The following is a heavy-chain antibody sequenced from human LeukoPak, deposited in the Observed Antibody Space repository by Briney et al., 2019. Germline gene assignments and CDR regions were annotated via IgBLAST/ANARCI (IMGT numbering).Heavy chain of an antibody. CDR3: ARDGSAFIAAAGTSY. CDR2: IYHSGST. J-gene: IGHJ4*02. CDR1: GYSISSGYY. Sequence: PSETLSLTCTVSGYSISSGYYWGWIRQPPGKGLEWIGSIYHSGSTYYNPSLKSRVTISVDTSKNQFSLKLSSVTAADTAVYYCARDGSAFIAAAGTSYWGQGTLVTVSS. V-gene: IGHV4-38-2*02. D-gene: IGHD6-13*01.